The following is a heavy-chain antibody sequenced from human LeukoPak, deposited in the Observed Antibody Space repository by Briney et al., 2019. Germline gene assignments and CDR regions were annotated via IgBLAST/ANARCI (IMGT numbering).Heavy chain of an antibody. CDR2: IYHSGSS. CDR3: ARGRNRIAAAGHFDY. Sequence: SETLSLTCTVSGGSISTSYYYWGWIRQPPGKGLECIGTIYHSGSSYYNPSLKSRVTISVDTSKNRFSLKLTSVTAADTAVYYCARGRNRIAAAGHFDYWGQGTLVTVSS. D-gene: IGHD6-13*01. CDR1: GGSISTSYYY. V-gene: IGHV4-39*07. J-gene: IGHJ4*02.